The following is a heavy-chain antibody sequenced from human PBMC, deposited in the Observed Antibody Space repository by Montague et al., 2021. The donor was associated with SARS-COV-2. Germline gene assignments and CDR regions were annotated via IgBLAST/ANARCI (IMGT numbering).Heavy chain of an antibody. J-gene: IGHJ4*02. V-gene: IGHV4-4*07. CDR3: ARTPTRPLSLDS. D-gene: IGHD6-6*01. CDR2: VTTSGTT. Sequence: ETLSLTCAVSGGSITGFSWSWVRQPAGKGLEWIGRVTTSGTTNYSPSLRSRVTMSVDTSKNQFPLNLNSVTAADTAIYYCARTPTRPLSLDSWGQGTLVTVSS. CDR1: GGSITGFS.